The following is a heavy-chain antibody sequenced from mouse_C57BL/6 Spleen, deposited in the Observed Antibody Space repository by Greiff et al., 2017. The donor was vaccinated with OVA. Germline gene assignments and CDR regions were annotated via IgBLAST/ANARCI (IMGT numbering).Heavy chain of an antibody. J-gene: IGHJ4*01. V-gene: IGHV10-3*01. CDR3: VREVYYDYDYYAMDY. CDR2: IRSKSSNYAT. Sequence: EVKVVESGGGLVQPKGSLKLSCAASGFTFNTYAMHWVRQAPGKGLEWVARIRSKSSNYATYYADSVKDRFTISRDDSQSMLDLQMNNLKTEDTAMYYCVREVYYDYDYYAMDYWGQGTSVTVSS. CDR1: GFTFNTYA. D-gene: IGHD2-4*01.